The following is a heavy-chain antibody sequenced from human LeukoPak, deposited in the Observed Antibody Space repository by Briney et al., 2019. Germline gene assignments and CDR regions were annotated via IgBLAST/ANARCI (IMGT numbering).Heavy chain of an antibody. J-gene: IGHJ5*02. CDR3: VRHEGQQLVLSWFDP. CDR1: GGSISSSSYY. D-gene: IGHD6-13*01. V-gene: IGHV4-39*01. CDR2: IYYSGST. Sequence: SETLSLTCTVSGGSISSSSYYWGWIRQPPGKGLEWIGSIYYSGSTYYNPSLKSRVTISVDTSKNQFSLKLSSVTAADTAVYYCVRHEGQQLVLSWFDPWGQGTLVTVSS.